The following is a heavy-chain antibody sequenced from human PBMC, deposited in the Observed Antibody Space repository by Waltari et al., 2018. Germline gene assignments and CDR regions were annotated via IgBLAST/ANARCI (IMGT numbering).Heavy chain of an antibody. CDR2: IYHSGRT. CDR3: ARDTPAPRITGATSVDY. CDR1: GYSISSGYY. J-gene: IGHJ4*02. D-gene: IGHD1-20*01. Sequence: QVQLQESGPGLVKPSETLSLTCAVSGYSISSGYYWGWIRQPPGKGLEWIGGIYHSGRTFYNPSLKSRVTISVDTSKNQFSLKLSSVTAADTAVYYCARDTPAPRITGATSVDYWGQGTLVTVSS. V-gene: IGHV4-38-2*02.